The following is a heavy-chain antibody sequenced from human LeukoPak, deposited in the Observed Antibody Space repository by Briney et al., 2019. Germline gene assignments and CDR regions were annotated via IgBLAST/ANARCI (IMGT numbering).Heavy chain of an antibody. V-gene: IGHV4-59*01. D-gene: IGHD5-18*01. CDR1: GGSISSYY. J-gene: IGHJ4*02. CDR2: IYYSGST. CDR3: ARDRGYSYGYDFDY. Sequence: SETLPLTCTVSGGSISSYYWSWIRQPPGKGLEWIGYIYYSGSTNYNPSLKSRVTISVDTSKNQFSLKLSSVTAADTAVYYCARDRGYSYGYDFDYWGQGTLVTVSS.